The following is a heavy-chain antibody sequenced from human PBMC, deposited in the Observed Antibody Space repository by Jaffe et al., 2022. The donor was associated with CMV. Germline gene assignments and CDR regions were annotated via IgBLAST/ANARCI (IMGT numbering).Heavy chain of an antibody. CDR1: GFTFSRSA. V-gene: IGHV3-23*01. J-gene: IGHJ4*02. CDR3: AKDQAGSTWEPPKYDFDC. D-gene: IGHD6-13*01. Sequence: EVQLLESGGGLVQPGGSLRLSCAASGFTFSRSAMTWVRQSPGKGLEWVSGIAASSGATYYADSVKGRFTISRDNSKNTLYLQLSSLRAEDTAVYYCAKDQAGSTWEPPKYDFDCWGQGTLVTVSS. CDR2: IAASSGAT.